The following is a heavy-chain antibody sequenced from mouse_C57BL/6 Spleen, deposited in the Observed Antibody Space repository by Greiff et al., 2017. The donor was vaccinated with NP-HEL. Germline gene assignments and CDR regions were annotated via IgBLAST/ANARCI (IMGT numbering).Heavy chain of an antibody. Sequence: QVQLKESGAELVRPGSSVKLSCKASGYTFTSYWIHWVKQRPIQGLEWIGNIDPSDSETHYNQKFKDKATLTVDKSSSTAYMQLSSLTSEDSAVYYCAKGGGYYYGSSSWFAYWGQGTLVTVSA. J-gene: IGHJ3*01. CDR1: GYTFTSYW. CDR3: AKGGGYYYGSSSWFAY. D-gene: IGHD1-1*01. V-gene: IGHV1-52*01. CDR2: IDPSDSET.